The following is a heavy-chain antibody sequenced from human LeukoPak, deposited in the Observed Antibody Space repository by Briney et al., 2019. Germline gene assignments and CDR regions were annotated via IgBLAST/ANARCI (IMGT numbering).Heavy chain of an antibody. CDR3: ARVPPDCGGGCYFDH. V-gene: IGHV4-59*01. Sequence: SETLSLTCTVSGGSISSYYWSWIRQPPGKGPEWIGYIYNSGSTNYNPSLKSRVTISVDTSKNQFSLKLSSVTAADTAVYYCARVPPDCGGGCYFDHWGQGTLVTVSA. J-gene: IGHJ4*02. CDR2: IYNSGST. CDR1: GGSISSYY. D-gene: IGHD2-21*02.